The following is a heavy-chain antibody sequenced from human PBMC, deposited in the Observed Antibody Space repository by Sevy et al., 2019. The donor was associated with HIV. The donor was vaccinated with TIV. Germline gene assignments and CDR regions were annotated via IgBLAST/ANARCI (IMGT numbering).Heavy chain of an antibody. Sequence: ASVKVSCKASGYTFTSYDINWVRQATGQGLEWMGWMNPNSGNTGYAQKFQGRVTMTRNTSISTAYMELSSLRSEDTAVYDCARELEDIVVVPAAIYYYYGMDVWGQGTTVTVSS. V-gene: IGHV1-8*01. D-gene: IGHD2-2*02. CDR3: ARELEDIVVVPAAIYYYYGMDV. CDR1: GYTFTSYD. J-gene: IGHJ6*02. CDR2: MNPNSGNT.